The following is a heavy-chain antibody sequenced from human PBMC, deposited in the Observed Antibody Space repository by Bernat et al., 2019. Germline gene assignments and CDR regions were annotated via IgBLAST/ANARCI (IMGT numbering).Heavy chain of an antibody. J-gene: IGHJ4*02. Sequence: QVQLVQSGAEVKKPGSSVKVSCKASGGTFSSYAISWVRQAPGQGLEWMGGIIPIFGTANYAQKFQGRVTITADESTSTAYMELSSLRSEDTAVDYCARGGDRYCSGGSCYSGRYYFDYWGQGTLVTVSS. CDR1: GGTFSSYA. V-gene: IGHV1-69*01. CDR2: IIPIFGTA. CDR3: ARGGDRYCSGGSCYSGRYYFDY. D-gene: IGHD2-15*01.